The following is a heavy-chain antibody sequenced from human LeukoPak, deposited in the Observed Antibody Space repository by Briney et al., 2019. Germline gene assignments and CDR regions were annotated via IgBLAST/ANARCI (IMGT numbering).Heavy chain of an antibody. CDR2: ISSSSSYI. Sequence: GGSLRLSCAAPGFTFSSYSMNWVRQAPGKGLEWVSSISSSSSYIYYADSVKGRFTISRDNAKNSLYPQMNSLRAEDTAVYYCARDSIAVAGTADYWGQGTLVTVSS. V-gene: IGHV3-21*01. CDR3: ARDSIAVAGTADY. J-gene: IGHJ4*02. D-gene: IGHD6-19*01. CDR1: GFTFSSYS.